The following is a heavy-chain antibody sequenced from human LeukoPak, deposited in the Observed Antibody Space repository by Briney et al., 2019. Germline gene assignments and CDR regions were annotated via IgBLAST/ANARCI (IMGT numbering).Heavy chain of an antibody. V-gene: IGHV3-11*01. CDR1: GFKFSDYY. D-gene: IGHD4-17*01. CDR3: ARRYGDYRNYGMDV. Sequence: GGSLRLSCAASGFKFSDYYLYWFRQAPGKGLEWVSYISTTGTTKYNEDSVEGRFTLSRDNAKNSLYLQMNSLRPGGTAVYYCARRYGDYRNYGMDVWGQGTTVTVSS. J-gene: IGHJ6*02. CDR2: ISTTGTTK.